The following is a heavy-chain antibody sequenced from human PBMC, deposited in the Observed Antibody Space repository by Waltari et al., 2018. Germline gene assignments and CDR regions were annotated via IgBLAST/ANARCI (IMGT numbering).Heavy chain of an antibody. CDR1: GFTLSNYW. CDR2: INKDGTES. CDR3: IRDYGSPY. V-gene: IGHV3-7*03. D-gene: IGHD6-19*01. Sequence: EAQQVESGGDLVQQGGSLRLSCVVSGFTLSNYWMSWVRQAPGKGLEWVANINKDGTESYYVDSVRGRFTISKDDAKNSVYLQMNSLKVEDTAVYYCIRDYGSPYWGQGTLVTVSS. J-gene: IGHJ4*02.